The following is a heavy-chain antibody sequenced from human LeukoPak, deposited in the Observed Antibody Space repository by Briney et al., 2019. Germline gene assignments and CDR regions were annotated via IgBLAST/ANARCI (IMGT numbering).Heavy chain of an antibody. CDR3: ATEAYTASTPY. CDR1: GYTFTSLD. CDR2: INPNSGNR. D-gene: IGHD3-16*01. Sequence: ASVKVSCKASGYTFTSLDINWVRQATGQGLEWMGWINPNSGNRGYAQQFQGRVTMTRDTSTSTVYMELSSLRSEDTAVYYCATEAYTASTPYWGQGTLVTVSS. V-gene: IGHV1-8*02. J-gene: IGHJ4*02.